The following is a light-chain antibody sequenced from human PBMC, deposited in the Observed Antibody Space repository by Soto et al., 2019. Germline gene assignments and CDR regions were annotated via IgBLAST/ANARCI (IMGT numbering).Light chain of an antibody. J-gene: IGLJ2*01. CDR1: SSDIGRYNH. CDR2: DVS. V-gene: IGLV2-18*02. Sequence: QSALTQPPSVSGSPGQSVTISCTGTSSDIGRYNHVSWYQQPPGTSPKLMIYDVSNRPSGVPDRFSGSKSGNTASLTISGLLAEDEADYYCSSYTLSSSLVVFGGGTKLTVL. CDR3: SSYTLSSSLVV.